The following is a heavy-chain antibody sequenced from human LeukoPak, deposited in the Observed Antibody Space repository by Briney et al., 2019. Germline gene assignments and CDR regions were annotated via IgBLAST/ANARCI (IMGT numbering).Heavy chain of an antibody. CDR2: ISGYNGNT. D-gene: IGHD6-19*01. J-gene: IGHJ4*02. Sequence: ASVKVSCKASGYTFTTYGISWLRQAPGQGLEWMGWISGYNGNTHYAQRVQGRVTMTTDTSTSTAYMELRSLTSDDTAVYYCARDVTVADTWGQGTLVTVSS. CDR3: ARDVTVADT. V-gene: IGHV1-18*01. CDR1: GYTFTTYG.